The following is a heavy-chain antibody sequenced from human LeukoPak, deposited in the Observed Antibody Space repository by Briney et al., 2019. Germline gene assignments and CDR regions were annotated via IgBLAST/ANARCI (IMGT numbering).Heavy chain of an antibody. CDR1: GGSFSGYY. CDR3: ARGGGSASYYNVSWFDP. D-gene: IGHD3-10*01. Sequence: TSETLSLTCAVYGGSFSGYYWSWIRQPPGKGLEWIGEINHSGSTNYNPSLKSRVTISVDTSKNQFSLKLSSVTAADTAVYYCARGGGSASYYNVSWFDPWGQGTLVTVSP. J-gene: IGHJ5*02. CDR2: INHSGST. V-gene: IGHV4-34*01.